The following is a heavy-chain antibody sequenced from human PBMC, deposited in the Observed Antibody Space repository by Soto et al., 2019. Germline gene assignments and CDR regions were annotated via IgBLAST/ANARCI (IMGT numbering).Heavy chain of an antibody. J-gene: IGHJ3*02. CDR1: GFTFSTYA. CDR3: AHPRGYGVFDAYDI. CDR2: ISAGGSST. V-gene: IGHV3-23*01. Sequence: HPGGSLRLSCAASGFTFSTYAMSWVRQAPGKGLEWVSAISAGGSSTYYADSVKGRFTISRDNSMNALNLQISSLRVEDTAVYYCAHPRGYGVFDAYDIWGQGTMVTVSS. D-gene: IGHD4-17*01.